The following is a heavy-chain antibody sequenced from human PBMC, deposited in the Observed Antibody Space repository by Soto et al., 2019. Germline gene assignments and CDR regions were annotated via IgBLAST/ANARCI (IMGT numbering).Heavy chain of an antibody. Sequence: PSETLSLTCTVSGGSISSYYWSWIRQPPGKGLEWIGYMYYGGRTNYNPSLKSRVTISVDTSKNQFSLKLSSVTAADTAVYYCARINFEGYDFWSGYHGRYYYYGMDVWGQGTTVTVSS. CDR3: ARINFEGYDFWSGYHGRYYYYGMDV. D-gene: IGHD3-3*01. CDR1: GGSISSYY. V-gene: IGHV4-59*01. J-gene: IGHJ6*02. CDR2: MYYGGRT.